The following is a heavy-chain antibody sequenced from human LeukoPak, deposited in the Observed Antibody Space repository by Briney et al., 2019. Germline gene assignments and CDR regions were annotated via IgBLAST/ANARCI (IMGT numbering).Heavy chain of an antibody. CDR1: GFTFSTYP. V-gene: IGHV3-30-3*01. Sequence: GGSLRLSCAASGFTFSTYPIHWVRQAPGKGLEWVAVISNDGINKYYADSVKGRFTISRDNPKNTLYLQMNSLRAEDTAVYYCAKAPVGHCSGGSCYPFDYWGQGTLVTVSS. CDR2: ISNDGINK. CDR3: AKAPVGHCSGGSCYPFDY. J-gene: IGHJ4*02. D-gene: IGHD2-15*01.